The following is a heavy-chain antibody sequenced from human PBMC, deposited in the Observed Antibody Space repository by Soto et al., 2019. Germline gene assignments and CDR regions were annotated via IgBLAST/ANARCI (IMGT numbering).Heavy chain of an antibody. CDR3: ARQDIVLMVYANDY. CDR1: GGSISSSSYY. D-gene: IGHD2-8*01. CDR2: IYYSGST. V-gene: IGHV4-39*01. J-gene: IGHJ4*02. Sequence: QLQLQESGPGLVKPSETLSLTCTVSGGSISSSSYYWGWIRQPPGKGLEWIGSIYYSGSTYYNPYLKSPVTLXVXTXXNQFSLKLSSVTAADTAVYYCARQDIVLMVYANDYWGQGTLVTVSS.